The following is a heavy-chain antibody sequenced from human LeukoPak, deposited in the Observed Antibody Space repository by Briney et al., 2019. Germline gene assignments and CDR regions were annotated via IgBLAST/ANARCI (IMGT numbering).Heavy chain of an antibody. CDR3: AREGFDWNSRAFDP. D-gene: IGHD1-7*01. CDR1: GFTFSSYW. CDR2: IKQDGSEK. J-gene: IGHJ5*02. Sequence: GGSLRLSCAASGFTFSSYWMSWVRQAPGKGLEGVANIKQDGSEKYYVDSVKGRFTISRDNAKNSLYLQMNSLRAEDTAVYYCAREGFDWNSRAFDPWGQGTLVTVSS. V-gene: IGHV3-7*01.